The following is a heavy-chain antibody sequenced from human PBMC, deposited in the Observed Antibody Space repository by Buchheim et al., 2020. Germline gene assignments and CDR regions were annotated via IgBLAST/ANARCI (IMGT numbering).Heavy chain of an antibody. CDR3: AKEHWGPEY. CDR1: GFTAGGYW. Sequence: QLVESGGGFFHPGGSLRLSCAASGFTAGGYWMHWVRQAPGKGLVWVSRINSDGTKAIYADSVRGRLTTSSDNAKNALYLQMTSLRVDDTAVYYCAKEHWGPEYWGQGIL. D-gene: IGHD7-27*01. V-gene: IGHV3-74*01. J-gene: IGHJ4*02. CDR2: INSDGTKA.